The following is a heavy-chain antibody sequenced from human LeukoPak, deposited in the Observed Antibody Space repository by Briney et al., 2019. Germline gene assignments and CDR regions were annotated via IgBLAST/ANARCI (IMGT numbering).Heavy chain of an antibody. Sequence: GASVKVSCKASGYTFTSYGISWVRQAPGQGLEWMGWISAYNGNTNYAQKLQGRLTMTTDTSTSTAYMELRSLRSDDTAVYYCARSYDTRDYYYYGMDVWGQGTTVTVSS. CDR1: GYTFTSYG. J-gene: IGHJ6*02. CDR3: ARSYDTRDYYYYGMDV. CDR2: ISAYNGNT. V-gene: IGHV1-18*01. D-gene: IGHD3-9*01.